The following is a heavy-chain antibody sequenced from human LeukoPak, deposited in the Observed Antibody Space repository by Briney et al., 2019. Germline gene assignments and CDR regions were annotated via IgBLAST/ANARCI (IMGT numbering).Heavy chain of an antibody. CDR1: GFTFSSYG. CDR3: AKSHSSPPSYYYGMDV. CDR2: ISYDGNNK. Sequence: PGGSLRLSCAASGFTFSSYGMHWVRQAPGKGLEWVAVISYDGNNKYYADSVKGRFTISRDNSKNTLYLQMNSLRAEDTAVYYCAKSHSSPPSYYYGMDVWGQGTTVTVSS. V-gene: IGHV3-30*18. J-gene: IGHJ6*02. D-gene: IGHD6-13*01.